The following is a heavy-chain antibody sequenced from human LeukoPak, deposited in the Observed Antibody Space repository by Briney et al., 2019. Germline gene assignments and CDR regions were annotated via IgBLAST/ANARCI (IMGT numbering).Heavy chain of an antibody. J-gene: IGHJ4*02. CDR3: ARVRLADERAWAY. CDR1: GYTFSDFY. Sequence: ASVNVSCTASGYTFSDFYIHWVRQAPGQGLEYVVWITPKSGDTYSPQRFQGRVTMTRDASISTAYMELSSLRSDDTAVYFCARVRLADERAWAYWGQGTLVTVSS. D-gene: IGHD3-3*02. CDR2: ITPKSGDT. V-gene: IGHV1-2*02.